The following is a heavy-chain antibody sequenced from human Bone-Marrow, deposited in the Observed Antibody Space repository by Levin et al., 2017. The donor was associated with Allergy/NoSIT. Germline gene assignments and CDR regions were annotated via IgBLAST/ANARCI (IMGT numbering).Heavy chain of an antibody. CDR3: TRDSVKWELLIDY. Sequence: KSSETLSLTCTVSGGSLTSGSHYWSWIRQPPGKGLEWIGHVSYTGSTNYKPSLMSRVSISVDTSKSQFSLKLNSVTAADTAVYYCTRDSVKWELLIDYWGQGTPVTVSS. CDR2: VSYTGST. J-gene: IGHJ4*02. CDR1: GGSLTSGSHY. D-gene: IGHD4-23*01. V-gene: IGHV4-61*01.